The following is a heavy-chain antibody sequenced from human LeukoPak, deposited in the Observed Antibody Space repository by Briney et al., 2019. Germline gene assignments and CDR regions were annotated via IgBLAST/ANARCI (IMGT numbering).Heavy chain of an antibody. CDR3: ARGARIAVALYYFDY. J-gene: IGHJ4*02. Sequence: PGGSLRLSCAASGFTVSSNYMSWVRQAPGKGLEWVSVIYSGGNTYYADSVKGRFTISRDNSKNTLYPQMNSLRAEDTAVYYCARGARIAVALYYFDYWGQGTLVTVSS. CDR2: IYSGGNT. D-gene: IGHD6-19*01. CDR1: GFTVSSNY. V-gene: IGHV3-53*01.